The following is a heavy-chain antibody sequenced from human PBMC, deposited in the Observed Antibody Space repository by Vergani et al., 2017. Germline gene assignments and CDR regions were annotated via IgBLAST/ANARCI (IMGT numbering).Heavy chain of an antibody. J-gene: IGHJ4*02. D-gene: IGHD5-18*01. V-gene: IGHV3-23*04. CDR1: GFTFSNSA. CDR2: ISGPGLST. Sequence: VQLVESGGGVVQPGGSLRLSCAASGFTFSNSAVSWVRQAPGRGLAWVSSISGPGLSTYYADSVKGRFSISRDNSKNTVFLQMHSLRAEDTAIYYCARSPVDTANEADYWGQGTLVTVSS. CDR3: ARSPVDTANEADY.